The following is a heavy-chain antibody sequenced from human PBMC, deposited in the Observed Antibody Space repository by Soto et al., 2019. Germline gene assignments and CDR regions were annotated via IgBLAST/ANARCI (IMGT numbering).Heavy chain of an antibody. CDR3: AHSLGEDWFDP. CDR1: GFSLTTSGVG. V-gene: IGHV2-5*02. D-gene: IGHD3-16*01. Sequence: QITLKESGPTLVKSTQTLTLTCTFSGFSLTTSGVGVGWIRQPPGKALEWLALIYWDDDKRYSPSLKSRLTITKDTSKNQVVLMMPNMDPVDTATYSCAHSLGEDWFDPWGQGTLVTVSS. J-gene: IGHJ5*02. CDR2: IYWDDDK.